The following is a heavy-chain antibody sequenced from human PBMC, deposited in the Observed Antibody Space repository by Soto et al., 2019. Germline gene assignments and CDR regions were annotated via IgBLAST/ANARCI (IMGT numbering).Heavy chain of an antibody. D-gene: IGHD5-12*01. Sequence: QVQLQESGPGLVKPSQTLSLTCTVSGGSISSGGYYWSWIRQHPGKGLEWIGYIYYSGSTYYNPSLKRRVTISVDTSKNQFSLKLSSVTAADTAVYYCARGTGRDGYNYDYWGQGTLVTVSS. J-gene: IGHJ4*02. CDR2: IYYSGST. CDR3: ARGTGRDGYNYDY. V-gene: IGHV4-31*03. CDR1: GGSISSGGYY.